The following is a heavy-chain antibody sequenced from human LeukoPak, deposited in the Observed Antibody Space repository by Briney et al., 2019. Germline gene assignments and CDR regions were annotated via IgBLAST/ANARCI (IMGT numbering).Heavy chain of an antibody. D-gene: IGHD6-19*01. Sequence: SETLSLTCAVYGGSFSGYYWSWIRQPPGKGLEWIGEINHSGSTNYNPSLKSRVTISVDTSKNQFSLKLSSVTAADTAVYYCARHDSISVAGTDYFDYWGQGTLVTVSS. CDR3: ARHDSISVAGTDYFDY. CDR1: GGSFSGYY. V-gene: IGHV4-34*01. J-gene: IGHJ4*02. CDR2: INHSGST.